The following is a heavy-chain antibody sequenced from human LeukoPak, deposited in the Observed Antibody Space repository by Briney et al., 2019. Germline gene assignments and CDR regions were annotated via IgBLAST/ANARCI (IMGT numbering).Heavy chain of an antibody. CDR3: ALPSMVRGVNFYFDY. Sequence: ASVKVSCKASGYTFTGYYMHWVRQAPGKGLEWMGGFDPEDGETIYAQKFQGRVTMTEDTSTDTAYMELSSLRSEDTAVYYCALPSMVRGVNFYFDYWGQGTLVTVSS. J-gene: IGHJ4*02. D-gene: IGHD3-10*01. CDR2: FDPEDGET. V-gene: IGHV1-24*01. CDR1: GYTFTGYY.